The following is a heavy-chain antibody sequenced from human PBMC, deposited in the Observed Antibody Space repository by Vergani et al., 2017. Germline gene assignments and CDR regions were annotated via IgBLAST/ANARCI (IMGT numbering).Heavy chain of an antibody. J-gene: IGHJ4*02. CDR1: GFRFDDYA. CDR3: AKRGLTGSCLDY. Sequence: EVQLVESGGGLVQPGRSLRLSCAASGFRFDDYAMHWVRQAPGKGLEWVAGISWNSVSLDYADSVKGRFTISRDNAKNSLYLQMNSLRAEDTALYYCAKRGLTGSCLDYWGQGTLVTVSS. V-gene: IGHV3-9*01. D-gene: IGHD1-26*01. CDR2: ISWNSVSL.